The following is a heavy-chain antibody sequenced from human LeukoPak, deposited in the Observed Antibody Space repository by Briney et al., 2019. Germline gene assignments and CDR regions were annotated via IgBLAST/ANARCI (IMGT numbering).Heavy chain of an antibody. Sequence: GGSLRLSCAASGFTFSNYEMNWVRQAPGKGLEWISYISASGNPMFYADSVKGRFTISRDNAKNSLYLQMNSLRAEDTAVYYCARARHYCSGGSCYGSFDYWGQGTLVTVSS. J-gene: IGHJ4*02. V-gene: IGHV3-48*03. CDR3: ARARHYCSGGSCYGSFDY. D-gene: IGHD2-15*01. CDR2: ISASGNPM. CDR1: GFTFSNYE.